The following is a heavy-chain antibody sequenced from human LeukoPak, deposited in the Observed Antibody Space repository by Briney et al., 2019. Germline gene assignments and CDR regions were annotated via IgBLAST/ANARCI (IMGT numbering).Heavy chain of an antibody. CDR2: IYYSGST. J-gene: IGHJ4*02. CDR3: XXXESGYGSGWFDY. D-gene: IGHD6-19*01. V-gene: IGHV4-39*03. Sequence: SETLSLTCTVSGGSISSSSYYWGWIRQPPGKGLEWIGSIYYSGSTYYNPSLKSRVTISVDTSKNQFSLKLSSVTAADTAVYXXXXXESGYGSGWFDYWGQGTLVTVSS. CDR1: GGSISSSSYY.